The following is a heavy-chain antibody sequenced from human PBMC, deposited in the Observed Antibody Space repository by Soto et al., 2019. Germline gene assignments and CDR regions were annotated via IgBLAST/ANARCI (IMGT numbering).Heavy chain of an antibody. CDR2: ISYGGDNK. Sequence: QVQLVESGGGVVQPGRSLRLSCAASGFIFSDYAMHWVRQAPGKGREWVAVISYGGDNKYYADSVRGRFAISRDNLKNTLDLQMNSLKPEDTALYHCAKAQNITSWYGLEADFWGQGTLVTVSS. D-gene: IGHD6-13*01. J-gene: IGHJ4*02. CDR3: AKAQNITSWYGLEADF. V-gene: IGHV3-30*09. CDR1: GFIFSDYA.